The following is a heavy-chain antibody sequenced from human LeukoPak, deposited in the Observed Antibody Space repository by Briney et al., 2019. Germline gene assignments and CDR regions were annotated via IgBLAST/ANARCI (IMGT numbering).Heavy chain of an antibody. J-gene: IGHJ6*03. V-gene: IGHV4-61*02. CDR2: IYTSGST. D-gene: IGHD2-2*01. CDR1: GGSISSGSYY. CDR3: ARGIDQNYYYYYMDV. Sequence: SETLSLTCTVSGGSISSGSYYWSWIRQPAGKGLEWIGRIYTSGSTNYNPSLKSRVTISVDTSKNQFSLKLSSVTAADTAVYYCARGIDQNYYYYYMDVWGKGTTVTVSS.